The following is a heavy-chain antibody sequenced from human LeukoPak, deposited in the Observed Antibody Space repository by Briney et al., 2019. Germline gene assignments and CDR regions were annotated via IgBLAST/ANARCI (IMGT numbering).Heavy chain of an antibody. V-gene: IGHV3-73*01. Sequence: PGGSLRLSCVASGFTFSNAWMYWVRQASGKGLEWVGRIRSKANSYATAYAASVKGRFTISRDDSKNTAYLQMNSLKTEDTAVYYCLLYYYDSSGSSFDYWGQGTLVTVSS. CDR1: GFTFSNAW. CDR2: IRSKANSYAT. D-gene: IGHD3-22*01. CDR3: LLYYYDSSGSSFDY. J-gene: IGHJ4*02.